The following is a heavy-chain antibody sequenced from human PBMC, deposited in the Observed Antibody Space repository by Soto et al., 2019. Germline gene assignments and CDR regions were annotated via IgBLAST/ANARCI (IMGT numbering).Heavy chain of an antibody. CDR3: ARAGLFPYSGMDV. V-gene: IGHV3-13*05. Sequence: HPGGSLRLSCAASGFTFSTYDMHWVRQPTGKGLEWVSTIGVAGDPYYADSVKGRFSISRENARNSFYLQMNSLRAGDTAVYHCARAGLFPYSGMDVWGQGTTVTVSS. J-gene: IGHJ6*02. CDR1: GFTFSTYD. CDR2: IGVAGDP. D-gene: IGHD2-21*01.